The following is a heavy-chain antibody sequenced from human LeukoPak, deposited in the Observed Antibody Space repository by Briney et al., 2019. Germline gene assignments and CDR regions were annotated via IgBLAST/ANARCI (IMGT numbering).Heavy chain of an antibody. CDR2: ISNSGGST. D-gene: IGHD6-19*01. J-gene: IGHJ4*02. V-gene: IGHV3-23*01. CDR1: GFTFSSYA. CDR3: ATSMWLGGRGFDY. Sequence: PGGSLRLSCAVSGFTFSSYAMSWVRQAPGKGLEWVSAISNSGGSTYYADSVKGRFTISRDNSKNTLYLQMNSLRAEDTAAYYCATSMWLGGRGFDYWGQGTLVTVSS.